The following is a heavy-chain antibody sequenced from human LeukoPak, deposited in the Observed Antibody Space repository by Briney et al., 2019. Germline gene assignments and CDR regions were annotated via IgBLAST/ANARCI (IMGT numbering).Heavy chain of an antibody. CDR1: RFTFSSYS. CDR3: VRVTSGIWHFDL. CDR2: ISPGSSYI. V-gene: IGHV3-21*01. D-gene: IGHD4-11*01. Sequence: PGGSLRLSCAASRFTFSSYSMNWVRQAPGKGLEWVSSISPGSSYIYYADSVKGRFTISRDDAKNSLYLQMNSLRAEDTAVYYCVRVTSGIWHFDLWGRGTLVTVSS. J-gene: IGHJ2*01.